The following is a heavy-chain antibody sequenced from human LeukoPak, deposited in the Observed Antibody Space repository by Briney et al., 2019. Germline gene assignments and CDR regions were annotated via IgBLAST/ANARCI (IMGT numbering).Heavy chain of an antibody. CDR1: GFTFSDYY. CDR2: ISSSGTTI. J-gene: IGHJ4*02. Sequence: GGSLRLSCAASGFTFSDYYMSWNRQAPGKGLEWVSYISSSGTTISYTDSVKGRFTISRDNAKNSLYLQMNSLRAEDTAVYYCARDYRSTFDYWGQGTLVTVSS. CDR3: ARDYRSTFDY. D-gene: IGHD1-26*01. V-gene: IGHV3-11*01.